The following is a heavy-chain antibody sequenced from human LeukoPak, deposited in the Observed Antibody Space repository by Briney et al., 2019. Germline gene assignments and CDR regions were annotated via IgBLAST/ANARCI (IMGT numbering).Heavy chain of an antibody. CDR2: MSGSGGST. D-gene: IGHD5/OR15-5a*01. V-gene: IGHV3-23*01. Sequence: PGGSLRLSCAASGFTFSSYSMNWVRQAPGKGLEWVSAMSGSGGSTYYADSVKGRFTISRDNSKNTLYLQMNSLRAEDTAVYYCAKDGNIMSTKTPPNYWGQGTLVTVSS. CDR3: AKDGNIMSTKTPPNY. J-gene: IGHJ4*02. CDR1: GFTFSSYS.